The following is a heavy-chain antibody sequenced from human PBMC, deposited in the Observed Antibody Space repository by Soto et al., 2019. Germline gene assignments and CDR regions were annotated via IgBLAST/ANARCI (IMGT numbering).Heavy chain of an antibody. CDR2: IQSGGPT. Sequence: GGSLRLSCAASGFTVSSKYMSWVRQAPGKGLEWVSLIQSGGPTYYADSVKGRFTISRDTSENTLHLQMDSLRAEDTAVYYCARDDVLCDGGRCYGVPFDVRAKRTTVT. D-gene: IGHD2-15*01. CDR3: ARDDVLCDGGRCYGVPFDV. V-gene: IGHV3-66*01. J-gene: IGHJ6*03. CDR1: GFTVSSKY.